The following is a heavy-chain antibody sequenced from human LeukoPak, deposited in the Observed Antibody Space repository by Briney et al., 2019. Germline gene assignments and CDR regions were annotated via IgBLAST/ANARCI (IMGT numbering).Heavy chain of an antibody. CDR2: INPNSGGT. J-gene: IGHJ2*01. Sequence: ASVKVSCKASGYTFTGYYMHWVRQAPGQGLEWMGWINPNSGGTNYAQKFQGRVTMTRDTSISTAYMELSRLRSDDTAVYYCAREDSGYDLWYFDLWGQGTRVTVSS. V-gene: IGHV1-2*02. CDR3: AREDSGYDLWYFDL. CDR1: GYTFTGYY. D-gene: IGHD5-12*01.